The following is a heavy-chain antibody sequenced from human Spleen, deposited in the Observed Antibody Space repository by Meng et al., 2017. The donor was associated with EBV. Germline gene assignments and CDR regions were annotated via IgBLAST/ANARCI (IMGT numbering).Heavy chain of an antibody. J-gene: IGHJ4*02. CDR3: ARAAYDVSGYFDY. CDR2: IYTSGST. D-gene: IGHD3-22*01. Sequence: QHSGPGLVKPSQSLSLTGAVSGGPMSSGGYYWSWLRQPPGKRLEWIGYIYTSGSTYYNPSLKSRPTISLDMSKNQFSLQLRSVTAADTAVYYCARAAYDVSGYFDYWGQGTLVTVSS. V-gene: IGHV4-30-4*01. CDR1: GGPMSSGGYY.